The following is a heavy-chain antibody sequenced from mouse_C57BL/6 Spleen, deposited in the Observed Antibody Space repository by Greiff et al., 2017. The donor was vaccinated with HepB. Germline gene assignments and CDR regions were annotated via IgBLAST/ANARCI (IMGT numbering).Heavy chain of an antibody. CDR3: ARGVLRAMDY. Sequence: VQLQQSGAELVRPGSSVKLSCKASGYTFTSYWMDWVKQRPGQGLEWIGNIYPSDSETHYNQKFKDKATLTVDKSSSTAYMQLSSLTSEDSAVYYCARGVLRAMDYWGQGTSVTVSS. CDR2: IYPSDSET. J-gene: IGHJ4*01. D-gene: IGHD2-14*01. V-gene: IGHV1-61*01. CDR1: GYTFTSYW.